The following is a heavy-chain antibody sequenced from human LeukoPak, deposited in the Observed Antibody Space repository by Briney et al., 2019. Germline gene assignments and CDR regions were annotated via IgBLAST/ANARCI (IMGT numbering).Heavy chain of an antibody. CDR2: IAHSGNGM. CDR1: GFTFSDYY. V-gene: IGHV3-11*01. D-gene: IGHD5-18*01. J-gene: IGHJ4*02. Sequence: GGSLRLSCAASGFTFSDYYMTWIRQAPGKGLDWVSHIAHSGNGMWYADAVKGRFTISRDNAKNSLYLQMNSLRAEDTALYYCAKDIGPLIQFMDYWGQGTLVTVSS. CDR3: AKDIGPLIQFMDY.